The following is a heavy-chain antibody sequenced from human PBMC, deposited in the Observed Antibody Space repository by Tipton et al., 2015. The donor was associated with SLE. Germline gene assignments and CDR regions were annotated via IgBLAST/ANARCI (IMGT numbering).Heavy chain of an antibody. CDR3: ARLVTKRAWFDP. Sequence: TLSLTCAVYGGSFSDYYWSWIRQPPGKGLEWIGEINHSGSTNYNPSPKSRVTKSVDTSKNQFSLNLSSVPAADTAVYYCARLVTKRAWFDPWGQGTLVTVSS. CDR1: GGSFSDYY. J-gene: IGHJ5*02. D-gene: IGHD6-13*01. CDR2: INHSGST. V-gene: IGHV4-34*01.